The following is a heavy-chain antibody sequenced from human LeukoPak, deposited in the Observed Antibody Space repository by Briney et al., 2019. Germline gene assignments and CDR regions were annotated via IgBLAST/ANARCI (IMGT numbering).Heavy chain of an antibody. Sequence: ASVKVSCKASGGTFSSYAISWVRQAPGQGLEWMGGIIPIFGTANYAQKFQGRVTITADESTSTAYMELSSLRSEDTAVYYRARVGYYGGIDYWGQGTLVTVSS. D-gene: IGHD3-10*01. CDR3: ARVGYYGGIDY. CDR1: GGTFSSYA. CDR2: IIPIFGTA. V-gene: IGHV1-69*13. J-gene: IGHJ4*02.